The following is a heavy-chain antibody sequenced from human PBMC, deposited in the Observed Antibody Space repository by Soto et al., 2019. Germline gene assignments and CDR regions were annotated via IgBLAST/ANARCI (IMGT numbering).Heavy chain of an antibody. Sequence: QVQLVQSGAEVKKPGSSVKVCCKASGGTFSSYAISWVRQAPGQGLEWMGGIIPIFGTANYAQKFQGRVTITADESTSTAYMELSSLRSEDTAVYYCARGVAAAGTGVYNWFDPWGQGTLVTVSS. V-gene: IGHV1-69*01. CDR1: GGTFSSYA. D-gene: IGHD6-13*01. CDR2: IIPIFGTA. J-gene: IGHJ5*02. CDR3: ARGVAAAGTGVYNWFDP.